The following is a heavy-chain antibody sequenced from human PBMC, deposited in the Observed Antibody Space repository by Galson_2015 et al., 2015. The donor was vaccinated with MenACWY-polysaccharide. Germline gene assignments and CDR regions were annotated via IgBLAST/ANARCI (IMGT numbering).Heavy chain of an antibody. V-gene: IGHV6-1*01. CDR3: ARDPASTSWCSFDN. Sequence: CAISGDSVSSHSAAWNWIRQPPSRGLEWLGRTYYRSKWYNDYAVSVKSRITINPDTSKNHFSLQLNSVTPDDTAIYYCARDPASTSWCSFDNWGQGTLVTVSS. CDR1: GDSVSSHSAA. CDR2: TYYRSKWYN. J-gene: IGHJ4*02. D-gene: IGHD6-13*01.